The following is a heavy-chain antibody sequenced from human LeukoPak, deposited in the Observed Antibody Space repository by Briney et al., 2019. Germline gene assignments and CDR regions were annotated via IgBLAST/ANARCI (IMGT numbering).Heavy chain of an antibody. CDR3: ARGRIAALPIPPYNWFDP. Sequence: PSETLSLTCAVYCGSFSGYYWSWIRQPPGEGLEWIGEINHSGSTNYNPSLKSRVTISVDTSKNQFSLKLSSVTAADTAVYYCARGRIAALPIPPYNWFDPWGQGTLVTVSS. CDR2: INHSGST. CDR1: CGSFSGYY. D-gene: IGHD6-6*01. J-gene: IGHJ5*02. V-gene: IGHV4-34*01.